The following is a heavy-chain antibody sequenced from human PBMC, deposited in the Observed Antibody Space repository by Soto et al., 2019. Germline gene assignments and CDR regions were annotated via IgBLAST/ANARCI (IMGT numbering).Heavy chain of an antibody. CDR2: IYHSGST. J-gene: IGHJ4*02. D-gene: IGHD3-3*01. V-gene: IGHV4-4*02. CDR1: GGSISSSNW. CDR3: ARAPYDFWSGPAPFDY. Sequence: SETLSLTCAVSGGSISSSNWWSWVRQPPGKGLEWIGEIYHSGSTNYNPSLKSRVTISVDKSKNQFSLKLSSVTAADTAVYYCARAPYDFWSGPAPFDYWGQGTLVTVSS.